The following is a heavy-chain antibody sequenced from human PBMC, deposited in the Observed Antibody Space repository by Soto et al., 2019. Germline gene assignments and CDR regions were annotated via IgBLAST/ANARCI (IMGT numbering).Heavy chain of an antibody. CDR2: ISSSSSYI. D-gene: IGHD4-17*01. Sequence: PGGSRRLSCAASGFTFINYAMTWVRQAPGKGLEWVSSISSSSSYIYYADSVKGRFNISRDNAKNSLYLQMNSLRAEDTAVYYCVRSYGDYAGWFDPWGQGTLVT. CDR3: VRSYGDYAGWFDP. V-gene: IGHV3-21*04. J-gene: IGHJ5*02. CDR1: GFTFINYA.